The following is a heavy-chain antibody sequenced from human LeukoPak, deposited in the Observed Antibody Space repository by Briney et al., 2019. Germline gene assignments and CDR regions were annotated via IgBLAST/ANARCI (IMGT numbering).Heavy chain of an antibody. V-gene: IGHV1-69*05. Sequence: SVKVSCKTSGGTFSNFAINWVRQAPGQGLEWMGGFIPVFGTPNYAQKIQDRLTITTDESTSTVYMELSSLRPEDTAVYYCASHVDTTMVRVYYYYYLDVWGTGTTVIVSS. CDR2: FIPVFGTP. D-gene: IGHD5-18*01. CDR1: GGTFSNFA. J-gene: IGHJ6*03. CDR3: ASHVDTTMVRVYYYYYLDV.